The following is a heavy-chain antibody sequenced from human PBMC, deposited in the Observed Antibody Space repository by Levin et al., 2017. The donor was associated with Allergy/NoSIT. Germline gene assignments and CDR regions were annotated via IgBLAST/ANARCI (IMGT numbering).Heavy chain of an antibody. CDR2: SKIT. CDR3: VRDYNFALDV. Sequence: SSETLSLTCSVSGASITSSKWTWIRQPPGKGLQWIGDSKITVYNPSLWGRVSISIDTSKNQLYLRLSSVTAADTAIYYCVRDYNFALDVWGPGTTVTVTS. CDR1: GASITSSK. J-gene: IGHJ6*02. D-gene: IGHD5-24*01. V-gene: IGHV4-59*01.